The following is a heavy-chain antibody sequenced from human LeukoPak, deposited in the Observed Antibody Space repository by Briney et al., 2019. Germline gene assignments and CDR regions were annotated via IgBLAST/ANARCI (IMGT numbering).Heavy chain of an antibody. D-gene: IGHD2-8*01. Sequence: PGGSLRLSCVASGFTFSDYSMSWVRQAPGKGLEWVSFIGDGGTTYNADSVKGRFTTSRDNSKNTLYLQMNGLRAEDTAVYYCAKERPDGGYRYCTTPSCQSPGVWGKGTTVTVSS. CDR1: GFTFSDYS. CDR3: AKERPDGGYRYCTTPSCQSPGV. V-gene: IGHV3-23*01. CDR2: IGDGGTT. J-gene: IGHJ6*04.